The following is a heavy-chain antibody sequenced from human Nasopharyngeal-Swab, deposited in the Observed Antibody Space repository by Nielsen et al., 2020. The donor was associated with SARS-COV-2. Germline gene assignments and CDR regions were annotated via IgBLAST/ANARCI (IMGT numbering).Heavy chain of an antibody. D-gene: IGHD1-1*01. CDR3: TTDPPPKPPGNWNWSKSYYYYGMDV. V-gene: IGHV3-15*01. CDR2: IKSKTDGGTT. Sequence: GESLKISCAASGFTFSNAWMSWVRQAPGKGLEWVGRIKSKTDGGTTDYAAPVKGRFTISRDDSKNTLYLQMNSLKTEDTAVYYCTTDPPPKPPGNWNWSKSYYYYGMDVWGQGTTVTVSS. CDR1: GFTFSNAW. J-gene: IGHJ6*02.